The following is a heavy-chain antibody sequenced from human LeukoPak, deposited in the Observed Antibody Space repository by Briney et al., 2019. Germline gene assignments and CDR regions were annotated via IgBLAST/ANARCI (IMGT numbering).Heavy chain of an antibody. CDR3: ARQRYCSSTSCYTWFDP. D-gene: IGHD2-2*02. CDR2: NYTSGST. V-gene: IGHV4-4*09. J-gene: IGHJ5*02. CDR1: GGSISSYY. Sequence: PSETLSLTCTVSGGSISSYYWSWIRQPPGKGLEWIGYNYTSGSTNYNPSLKSRVTISVDTSKNQFSLKLSSVTAADTAVYYCARQRYCSSTSCYTWFDPWGQGTLVTVSS.